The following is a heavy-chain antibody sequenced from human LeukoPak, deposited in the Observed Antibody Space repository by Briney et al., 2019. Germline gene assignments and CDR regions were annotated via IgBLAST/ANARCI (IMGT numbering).Heavy chain of an antibody. D-gene: IGHD3-10*01. CDR3: ARESRGGYYDY. J-gene: IGHJ4*02. Sequence: SETLSLTCTASGGSISSYYWSWIRQPPGKGLEWIGYIYYSGSTNYNPSLKSRVTISVDTSKNQFSLKLSSVTAADTAMYYCARESRGGYYDYWGQGTLVTVSS. CDR2: IYYSGST. V-gene: IGHV4-59*01. CDR1: GGSISSYY.